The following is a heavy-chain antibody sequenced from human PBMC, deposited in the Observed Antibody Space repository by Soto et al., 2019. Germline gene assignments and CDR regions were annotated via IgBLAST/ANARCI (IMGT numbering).Heavy chain of an antibody. CDR2: IYPSDSDI. V-gene: IGHV5-51*01. J-gene: IGHJ6*02. Sequence: ESLKISCKGSGYSFTKYWIGWVRQMPGKGLEWMGSIYPSDSDIRYSPSLQGQVTISADESITTAYLQWSSLKASDTAMYYCSRASGSDGMDVWGQGTTVTVSS. CDR1: GYSFTKYW. CDR3: SRASGSDGMDV.